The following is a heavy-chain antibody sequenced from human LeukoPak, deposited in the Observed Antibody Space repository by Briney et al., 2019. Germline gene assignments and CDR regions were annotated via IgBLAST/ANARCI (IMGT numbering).Heavy chain of an antibody. J-gene: IGHJ4*02. V-gene: IGHV4-34*01. CDR3: ARVGAAGAGN. CDR1: GGSFSGYY. Sequence: SETLSLTCAVYGGSFSGYYWSWVRQPPGKGLEWIGEINHSGSTNYNPSLTSRVTISVDTSKNQFSLKLSSVTAADTAVYYCARVGAAGAGNWGQGTLVTVSS. CDR2: INHSGST. D-gene: IGHD6-13*01.